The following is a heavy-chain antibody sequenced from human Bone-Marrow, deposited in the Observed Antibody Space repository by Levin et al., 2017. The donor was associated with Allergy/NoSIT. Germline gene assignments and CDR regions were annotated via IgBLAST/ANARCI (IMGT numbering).Heavy chain of an antibody. D-gene: IGHD5-24*01. Sequence: SETLSLTCTVSADSISSDGYYWSWLRQHPGTGLEWIGYIYYTGSTFYNPSLESRVSLSVDTSKSQFSLRLKSVTAADTAVYYCARLEDYNYPSFGLDVWGRGTTVTVSS. CDR3: ARLEDYNYPSFGLDV. CDR2: IYYTGST. J-gene: IGHJ6*02. V-gene: IGHV4-31*03. CDR1: ADSISSDGYY.